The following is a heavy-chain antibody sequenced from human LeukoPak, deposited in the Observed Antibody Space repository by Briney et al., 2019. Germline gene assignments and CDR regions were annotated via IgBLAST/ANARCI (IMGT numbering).Heavy chain of an antibody. CDR3: ARGYRSSWYDLSYFDY. CDR2: ISSRGSYI. D-gene: IGHD6-13*01. Sequence: KPGGSLRLSCAASGFTFSNYNMNWVRQAPGKGLEWVSSISSRGSYIYYADSVKGRFAISADNAMNSLYLQMNSLRAEDTAVYYCARGYRSSWYDLSYFDYWGQGTLVTVSS. V-gene: IGHV3-21*01. CDR1: GFTFSNYN. J-gene: IGHJ4*02.